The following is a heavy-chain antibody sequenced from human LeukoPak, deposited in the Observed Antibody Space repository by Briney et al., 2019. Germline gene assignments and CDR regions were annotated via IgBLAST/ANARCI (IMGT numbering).Heavy chain of an antibody. CDR3: ARVTGYVMEDYFDY. CDR2: IYYSGST. V-gene: IGHV4-59*01. J-gene: IGHJ4*02. CDR1: GGSFSSYY. D-gene: IGHD6-13*01. Sequence: SETLSLTCAVYGGSFSSYYWSWIRQPPGKGLEWIGYIYYSGSTNYNPSLKSRVTISVDTSKNQFSLRLSSVTAADTAVYYCARVTGYVMEDYFDYWGQGTLVTVSS.